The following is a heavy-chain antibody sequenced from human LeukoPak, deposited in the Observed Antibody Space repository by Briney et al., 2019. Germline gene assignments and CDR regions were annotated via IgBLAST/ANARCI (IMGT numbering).Heavy chain of an antibody. V-gene: IGHV1-69*05. CDR1: GYTFTSYG. D-gene: IGHD6-13*01. CDR2: IIPIFGTA. CDR3: ARDLEKYSSSWYGXXY. Sequence: GASVKVSCKASGYTFTSYGISWVRQAPGQGLEWMGRIIPIFGTANYAQKFQGRVTITTDESTSTAYMELSSLRSEDTAVYYCARDLEKYSSSWYGXXYWGQGTLVTVSS. J-gene: IGHJ4*02.